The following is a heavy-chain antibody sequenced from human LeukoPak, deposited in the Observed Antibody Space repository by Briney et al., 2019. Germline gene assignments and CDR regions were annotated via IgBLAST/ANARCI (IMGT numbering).Heavy chain of an antibody. CDR1: GYTFTGYY. D-gene: IGHD6-13*01. J-gene: IGHJ4*02. Sequence: ASVKVSCKASGYTFTGYYMHWVRQAPGQGLEWMGWINPNSGNTGYAQKFQGRVTMTRNTSISTAYMELSSLRSEDTAVYYCAREGPLGSHVDYWGQGTLVTVSS. V-gene: IGHV1-8*02. CDR3: AREGPLGSHVDY. CDR2: INPNSGNT.